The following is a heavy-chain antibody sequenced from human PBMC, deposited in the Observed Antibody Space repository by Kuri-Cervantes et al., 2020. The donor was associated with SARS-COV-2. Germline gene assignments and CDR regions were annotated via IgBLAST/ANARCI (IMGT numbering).Heavy chain of an antibody. Sequence: GESLKISCAASGFTFSSYSMNWVRQAPGKGLEWVSSISSSSSYIYYADSVKGRFTISRDNAKNSLYLQMNSLGAEDTAVYYCAREGELRAFDIWGQGTMVTVSS. J-gene: IGHJ3*02. CDR1: GFTFSSYS. CDR3: AREGELRAFDI. D-gene: IGHD1-26*01. V-gene: IGHV3-21*01. CDR2: ISSSSSYI.